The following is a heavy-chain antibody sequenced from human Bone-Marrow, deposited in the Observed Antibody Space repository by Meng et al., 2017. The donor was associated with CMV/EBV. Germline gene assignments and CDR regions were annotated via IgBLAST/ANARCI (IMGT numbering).Heavy chain of an antibody. CDR2: IWYDGSNK. CDR1: GFTFSSYG. J-gene: IGHJ4*02. Sequence: GGSLRLSCAASGFTFSSYGMHWVRQAPGKGLEWVADIWYDGSNKYYADSVKGRFTISRDNSKNTLYLQMNSLRAEDTAVYYCVIAARPVDYWGQGTLVTVSS. D-gene: IGHD6-6*01. CDR3: VIAARPVDY. V-gene: IGHV3-33*01.